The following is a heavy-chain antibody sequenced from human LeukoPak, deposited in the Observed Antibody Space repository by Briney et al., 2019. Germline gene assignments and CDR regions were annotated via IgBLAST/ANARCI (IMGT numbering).Heavy chain of an antibody. CDR3: ARDGGGNRGYALET. D-gene: IGHD3-22*01. CDR2: ISYGGTT. Sequence: SQTLSLTCSVSGDSITSTGYYWSWMRQPPGKGLEWIGYISYGGTTSYQPSLRSRITILVDTSKNEFSLKLSSVTAADTAVYYCARDGGGNRGYALETWGQGTMVNAS. V-gene: IGHV4-31*03. CDR1: GDSITSTGYY. J-gene: IGHJ3*01.